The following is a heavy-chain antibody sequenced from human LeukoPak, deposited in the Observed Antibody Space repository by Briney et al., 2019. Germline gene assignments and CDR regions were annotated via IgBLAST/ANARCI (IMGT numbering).Heavy chain of an antibody. V-gene: IGHV3-30*18. CDR1: GFPFSTYG. CDR2: LSYDGSNK. Sequence: GRSLRLSCAASGFPFSTYGVHGVPQAPGKGLEWVAYLSYDGSNKYYADSVKGRFSICRDNSKNKQYLQMNSLRAEDTAVDYCAKDDVRRRVRGGGAMDVWGRGTTVTVSS. J-gene: IGHJ6*02. D-gene: IGHD3-16*01. CDR3: AKDDVRRRVRGGGAMDV.